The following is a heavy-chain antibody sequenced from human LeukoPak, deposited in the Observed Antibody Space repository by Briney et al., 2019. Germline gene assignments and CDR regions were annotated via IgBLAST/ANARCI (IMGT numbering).Heavy chain of an antibody. J-gene: IGHJ4*02. CDR1: GFTFSSYG. V-gene: IGHV3-30*02. D-gene: IGHD1-7*01. CDR2: IRNDGSKK. CDR3: AKDFGELLDY. Sequence: GGSLRLSCAASGFTFSSYGMHWVRQAPGKGLEWVAFIRNDGSKKYYADSVKGRFTISRDNSKNTLYLQMNSLRAEDTAVYYCAKDFGELLDYWGQGTLVTVSS.